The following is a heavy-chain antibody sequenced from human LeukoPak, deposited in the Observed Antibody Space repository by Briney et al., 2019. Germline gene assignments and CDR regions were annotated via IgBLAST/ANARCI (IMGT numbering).Heavy chain of an antibody. CDR1: GGSISSYY. CDR2: IYYSGST. D-gene: IGHD6-19*01. CDR3: ARERLQWLVRYFDY. J-gene: IGHJ4*02. Sequence: SETLSLTCTVSGGSISSYYWSWIRLPPGKGLEWIGYIYYSGSTNYNPSLKSRVTISVDTSKNQFSLKLSSVTAADTAVYYCARERLQWLVRYFDYWGQGTLVTVSS. V-gene: IGHV4-59*01.